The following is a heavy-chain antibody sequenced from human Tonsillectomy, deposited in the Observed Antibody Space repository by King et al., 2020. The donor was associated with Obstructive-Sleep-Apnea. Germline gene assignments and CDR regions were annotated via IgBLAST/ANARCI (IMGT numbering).Heavy chain of an antibody. CDR1: GGPIGNYY. CDR2: VYNSRSN. Sequence: QLQESGPGLVKPSETLSLTCTVFGGPIGNYYWSWVRQPPGKGLEGIGFVYNSRSNIYNPSLMSRVTISVDTSKNQFSLRLTSVTAADAAVYYCAKDASGTYYNWFDPWGQGIPVTVSS. J-gene: IGHJ5*02. CDR3: AKDASGTYYNWFDP. D-gene: IGHD3-10*01. V-gene: IGHV4-59*01.